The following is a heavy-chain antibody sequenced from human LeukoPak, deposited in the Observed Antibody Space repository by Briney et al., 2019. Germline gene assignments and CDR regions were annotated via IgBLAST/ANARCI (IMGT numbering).Heavy chain of an antibody. CDR1: GGSISSYY. CDR3: ARGRWGSSYYGMDV. D-gene: IGHD2-15*01. Sequence: SETLSLTRTVSGGSISSYYWSWIRQPPGKGLEWIGYIYYSGSTNYNPSLKSRVTISVDTSKNQFSLKLSSVTAADTAVYYCARGRWGSSYYGMDVWGQGTTVTVSS. CDR2: IYYSGST. J-gene: IGHJ6*02. V-gene: IGHV4-59*01.